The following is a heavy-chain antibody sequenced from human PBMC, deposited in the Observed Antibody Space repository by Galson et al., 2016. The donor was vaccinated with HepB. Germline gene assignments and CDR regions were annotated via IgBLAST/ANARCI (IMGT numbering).Heavy chain of an antibody. CDR3: ARDQVQWLVNGPFDF. CDR2: IWFDGRKK. CDR1: GFSFSSYG. J-gene: IGHJ4*02. V-gene: IGHV3-33*01. Sequence: SLRLSCAASGFSFSSYGMHWVRQAPGKGLEWVAVIWFDGRKKYYADSVKGRFTISRDYSKSTVFLDMNSLRDEDTAIYYCARDQVQWLVNGPFDFWGQGTLVTVTS. D-gene: IGHD6-19*01.